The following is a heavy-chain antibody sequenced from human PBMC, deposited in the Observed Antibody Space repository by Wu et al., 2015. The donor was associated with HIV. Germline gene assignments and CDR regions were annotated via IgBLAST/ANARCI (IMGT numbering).Heavy chain of an antibody. CDR3: ARNTDSVATSLYSLGV. J-gene: IGHJ1*01. V-gene: IGHV1-8*03. D-gene: IGHD3-16*01. CDR1: GYRFNSFH. Sequence: ELKKPGASVKVSCQASGYRFNSFHTNWVRQDPGQGLEWLGWVDPESGDRGYVQKFQGRFTITTDITKDTVYMQLSGLTSEDTAVYYCARNTDSVATSLYSLGVWGQGTLVTVSS. CDR2: VDPESGDR.